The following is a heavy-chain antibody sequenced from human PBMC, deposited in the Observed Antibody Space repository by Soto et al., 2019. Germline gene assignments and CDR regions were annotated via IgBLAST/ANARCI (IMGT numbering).Heavy chain of an antibody. J-gene: IGHJ6*03. CDR2: IWYDGSNK. V-gene: IGHV3-33*01. Sequence: GGSLRLSCAASGFTFSSYGMHWVRQAPGKGLEWVAVIWYDGSNKYYADSVKGRFTISRDNSKNTLYLQMNSLRAEDTAVYYCARSEVRGVTGYYYYMDVWGKGTTVTVSS. CDR3: ARSEVRGVTGYYYYMDV. CDR1: GFTFSSYG. D-gene: IGHD3-10*01.